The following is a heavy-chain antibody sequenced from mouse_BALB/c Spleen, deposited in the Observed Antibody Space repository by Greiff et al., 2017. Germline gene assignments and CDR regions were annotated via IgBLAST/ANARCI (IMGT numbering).Heavy chain of an antibody. CDR3: ARDHYGSSYAWFAY. V-gene: IGHV5-4*02. CDR1: GFTFSDYY. CDR2: ISDGGSYT. Sequence: VQLVESGGGLVKPGGSLKLSCAASGFTFSDYYMYWVRQTPEKRLEWVATISDGGSYTYYPDSVKGRFTIARDNAKNNLYLQMSSLKSEDTAMYYCARDHYGSSYAWFAYWGQGTLVTVSA. D-gene: IGHD1-1*01. J-gene: IGHJ3*01.